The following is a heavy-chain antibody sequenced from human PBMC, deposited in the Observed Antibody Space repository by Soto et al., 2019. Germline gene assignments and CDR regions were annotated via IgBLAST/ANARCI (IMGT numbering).Heavy chain of an antibody. CDR2: ISGSGGST. V-gene: IGHV3-23*01. CDR1: GFTVGSYA. D-gene: IGHD5-18*01. CDR3: AKDRPFDTAMVHYYFDY. Sequence: PGGSLRLSCAASGFTVGSYAMSWVRQAPGKGLEWVSAISGSGGSTYYADSVKGRFTISRDNSKNTLYLQMNSLRAEDTAVYYCAKDRPFDTAMVHYYFDYWGQGTLVTVSS. J-gene: IGHJ4*02.